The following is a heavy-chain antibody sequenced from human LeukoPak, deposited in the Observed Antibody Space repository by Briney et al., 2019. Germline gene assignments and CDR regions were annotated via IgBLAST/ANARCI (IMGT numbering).Heavy chain of an antibody. CDR2: IYSGGST. J-gene: IGHJ4*02. CDR3: ARDPLAAAGTFDY. D-gene: IGHD6-13*01. CDR1: GFTVSSNY. V-gene: IGHV3-53*01. Sequence: GGSLRLSCAASGFTVSSNYMSWVRQAPGKGLEWVSVIYSGGSTYYADSVKGRFTISRDNAKNSLYLQMNSLRAEDTAVYYCARDPLAAAGTFDYWGQGTLVTVSS.